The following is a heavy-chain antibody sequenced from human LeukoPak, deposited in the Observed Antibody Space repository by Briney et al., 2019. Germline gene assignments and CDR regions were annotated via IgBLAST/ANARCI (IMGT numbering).Heavy chain of an antibody. CDR3: ARLTSLTHFDY. CDR2: IYYSGYT. J-gene: IGHJ4*02. D-gene: IGHD1-14*01. Sequence: SETLSLTCTVSGGSISSNYWSWIRQPPGKGLERIGFIYYSGYTNYNPSLKSRVTISVDTSKNQFSLKLSSVTAADTAVYYCARLTSLTHFDYWGQGTLVPVSS. V-gene: IGHV4-59*08. CDR1: GGSISSNY.